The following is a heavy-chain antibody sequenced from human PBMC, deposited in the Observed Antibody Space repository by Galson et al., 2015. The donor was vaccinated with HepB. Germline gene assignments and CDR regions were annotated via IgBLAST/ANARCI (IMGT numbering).Heavy chain of an antibody. V-gene: IGHV3-11*06. CDR2: ISTGSDYT. CDR3: ARLVWGLHGYSSGGPADY. D-gene: IGHD3-16*01. Sequence: SLRLSCAASGFLFSDYYMSWIRQAPGKGLEWVSFISTGSDYTNYADSVKGRFTIARDNARNSLYLQLNTLRAEDTAVYYCARLVWGLHGYSSGGPADYWGQGALVTVSS. J-gene: IGHJ4*02. CDR1: GFLFSDYY.